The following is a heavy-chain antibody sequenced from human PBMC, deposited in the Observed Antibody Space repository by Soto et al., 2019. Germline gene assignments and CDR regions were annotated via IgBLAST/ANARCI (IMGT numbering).Heavy chain of an antibody. J-gene: IGHJ4*02. Sequence: QVQLQESGPGLVKPSETLSLTCTVSGGSVSSGGYFWSWIRQPPGKGLEWIGHIYYGGSTDYNPSLKSRVTISVDTSNNHFSLKLTSVTPADTAIYYCARKGPRVGEGLDFWGQGTLVTVSS. CDR1: GGSVSSGGYF. CDR3: ARKGPRVGEGLDF. CDR2: IYYGGST. V-gene: IGHV4-61*03. D-gene: IGHD3-16*01.